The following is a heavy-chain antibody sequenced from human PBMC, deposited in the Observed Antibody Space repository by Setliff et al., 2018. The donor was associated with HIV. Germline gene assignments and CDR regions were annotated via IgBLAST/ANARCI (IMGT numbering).Heavy chain of an antibody. CDR2: SNYRGNA. CDR1: GGSTSSSY. CDR3: ARIVRWELVATSTFFYYYMDV. Sequence: SETLSLTCTVSGGSTSSSYWTWTRQPPGKGLEWIGSSNYRGNAYYNPSLKSRAAISVDTSKNQISLKLSSVTAADTAVYYCARIVRWELVATSTFFYYYMDVWGKETTVTVS. J-gene: IGHJ6*03. V-gene: IGHV4-59*08. D-gene: IGHD1-26*01.